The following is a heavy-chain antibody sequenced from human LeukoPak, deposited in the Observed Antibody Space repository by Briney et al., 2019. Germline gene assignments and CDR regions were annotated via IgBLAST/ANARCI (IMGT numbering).Heavy chain of an antibody. J-gene: IGHJ6*02. D-gene: IGHD6-13*01. CDR3: ATPGGYSSSWYAFHYGMDV. CDR1: GGSISSYY. CDR2: IYYSGST. Sequence: SETLSLTCTASGGSISSYYWSWIRQPPGKGLEWIGYIYYSGSTNYNPSLKSRVTISVDTSKNQFSLKLSSVTAADTGVYYCATPGGYSSSWYAFHYGMDVWGQGTTVTVSS. V-gene: IGHV4-59*01.